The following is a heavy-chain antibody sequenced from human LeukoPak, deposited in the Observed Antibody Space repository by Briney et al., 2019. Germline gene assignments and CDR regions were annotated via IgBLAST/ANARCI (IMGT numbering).Heavy chain of an antibody. CDR3: AKSGYNRFDY. V-gene: IGHV3-23*01. CDR1: GFTFSSSA. CDR2: ISGSGSGGST. J-gene: IGHJ4*02. Sequence: GGSLRLSCTASGFTFSSSAMSWVRQAPGRGLEWVSSISGSGSGGSTYYADSVKGRFTISRDNSKNTLYLQMNSLRAEDTAVYYCAKSGYNRFDYWGQGTLVTVSS. D-gene: IGHD5-24*01.